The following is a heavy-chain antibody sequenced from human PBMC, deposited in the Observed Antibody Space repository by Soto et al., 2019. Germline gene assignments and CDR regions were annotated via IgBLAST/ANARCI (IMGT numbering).Heavy chain of an antibody. D-gene: IGHD6-13*01. CDR3: AREYSSPGYGMDV. CDR1: GFTVSSNY. J-gene: IGHJ6*02. Sequence: QPGGSLRLSCAASGFTVSSNYMSWVRQAPGKGLEWVSVIYSGGSTYYADSVKGRFTISRDNSKNTLYLQMNSLRAEDTAVYYCAREYSSPGYGMDVWGQGTTVTVSS. V-gene: IGHV3-53*01. CDR2: IYSGGST.